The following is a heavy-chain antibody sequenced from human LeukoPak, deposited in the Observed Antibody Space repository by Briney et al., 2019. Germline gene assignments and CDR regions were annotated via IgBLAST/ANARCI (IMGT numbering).Heavy chain of an antibody. CDR1: GGSISSSSYY. V-gene: IGHV4-39*07. J-gene: IGHJ5*02. D-gene: IGHD3-3*01. CDR2: IYYSGST. CDR3: ARDRPLEIFGVVTQYWFDP. Sequence: SETLSLTCTVSGGSISSSSYYWGWIRQPPGKGLEWIGSIYYSGSTYYNPSLKGRVTISVDTSKNQFSLKLSSVTAADTAVYYCARDRPLEIFGVVTQYWFDPWGQGTLVTVSS.